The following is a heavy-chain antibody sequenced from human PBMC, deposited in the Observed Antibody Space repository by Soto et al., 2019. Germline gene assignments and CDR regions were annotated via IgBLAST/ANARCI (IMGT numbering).Heavy chain of an antibody. V-gene: IGHV3-21*01. CDR2: ISSSSYI. J-gene: IGHJ3*02. D-gene: IGHD2-2*01. Sequence: GGSLRLSCAASGFTFSSYSMNWVHQAPGKGLEWVSSISSSSYIYYADSVKGRFTISRDNAKNSLYLQMNSLRAEDTAVYYCARDRCSSTSCYRNYAFDIWGQGTMVTVSS. CDR1: GFTFSSYS. CDR3: ARDRCSSTSCYRNYAFDI.